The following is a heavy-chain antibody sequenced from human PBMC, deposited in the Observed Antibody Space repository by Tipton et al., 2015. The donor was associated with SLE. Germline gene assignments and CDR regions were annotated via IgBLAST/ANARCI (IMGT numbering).Heavy chain of an antibody. Sequence: TLSLTCAVYGGSFSAYYWSWIRQPPGKGLEWLGDIYTDGSTNYNPSLKSRVSLSVDTSKNQFSQKLSSVNAADTAVYYCASKYFYDSDGFRYWGQGTLVTVSS. CDR2: IYTDGST. CDR1: GGSFSAYY. J-gene: IGHJ4*02. V-gene: IGHV4-34*01. CDR3: ASKYFYDSDGFRY. D-gene: IGHD3-22*01.